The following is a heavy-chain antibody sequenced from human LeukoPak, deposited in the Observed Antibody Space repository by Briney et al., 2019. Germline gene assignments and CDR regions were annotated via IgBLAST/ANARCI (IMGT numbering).Heavy chain of an antibody. CDR3: ARSFRPCSSTSCYFSFDF. Sequence: GGSLRLSCAASGFTFSSYAMNWVRQAPGKGLEWVSSIHANDGNTYYAESVKGRFTISRDNSKDTLYLQVNSLRAEDTAAYYCARSFRPCSSTSCYFSFDFWGQGIQVAVSP. J-gene: IGHJ4*02. CDR2: IHANDGNT. D-gene: IGHD2-2*01. CDR1: GFTFSSYA. V-gene: IGHV3-23*01.